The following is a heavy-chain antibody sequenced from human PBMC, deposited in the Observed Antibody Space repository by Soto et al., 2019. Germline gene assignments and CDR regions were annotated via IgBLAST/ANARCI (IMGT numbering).Heavy chain of an antibody. Sequence: ASGTLSLTCTFSGGSISSGGYYWGWFRQHPGKGLEWIGYIYYSGSTYYNPSLKSRVTISVDTSKNQFSLKLSSVTAADTAVYYCARGHQYYFDYWGQGTLVTVSS. CDR1: GGSISSGGYY. D-gene: IGHD2-2*01. CDR3: ARGHQYYFDY. CDR2: IYYSGST. J-gene: IGHJ4*01. V-gene: IGHV4-31*03.